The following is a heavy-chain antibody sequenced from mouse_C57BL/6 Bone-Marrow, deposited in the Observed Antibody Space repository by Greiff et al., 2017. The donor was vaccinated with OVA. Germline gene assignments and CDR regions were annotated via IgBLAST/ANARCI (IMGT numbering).Heavy chain of an antibody. CDR1: GFNIKDDY. CDR2: IDPENGDT. CDR3: TTGTTVVEDY. D-gene: IGHD1-1*01. J-gene: IGHJ2*01. Sequence: EVKLQESGAELVRPGASVKLSCTASGFNIKDDYMHWVKQRPEQGLEWIGWIDPENGDTEYASKFQGKATITADTSSNTAYLQLSSLTSEDTAVYYCTTGTTVVEDYWGQGTTLTVSS. V-gene: IGHV14-4*01.